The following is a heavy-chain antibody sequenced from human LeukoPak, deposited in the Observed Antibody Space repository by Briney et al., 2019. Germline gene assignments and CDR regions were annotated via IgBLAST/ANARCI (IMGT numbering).Heavy chain of an antibody. CDR1: GFTFSDYS. CDR3: SRRFDC. V-gene: IGHV3-48*02. J-gene: IGHJ4*02. Sequence: PGESLILSCAASGFTFSDYSMNWVRQAPGKGLEWVSYIDGSGDTIYYADSVKGRFTISRDNAKNSLDLQMNSLRDEDTAVYYCSRRFDCWGQGTLVTVSS. CDR2: IDGSGDTI.